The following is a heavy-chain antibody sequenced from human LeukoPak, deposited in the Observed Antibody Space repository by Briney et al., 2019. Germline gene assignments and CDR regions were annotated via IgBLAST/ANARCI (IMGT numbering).Heavy chain of an antibody. D-gene: IGHD3-22*01. CDR3: ARDPDSSGSYVFDY. CDR1: GFTFSSYT. CDR2: ISYDGSNK. J-gene: IGHJ4*02. Sequence: GGSLGLSCAASGFTFSSYTMHWVRQAPGKGLEWVAVISYDGSNKYYADSVKGRFTISRDNSENTLYLQMNSLRAEDTAVYYCARDPDSSGSYVFDYWGQGTLVTVSS. V-gene: IGHV3-30*04.